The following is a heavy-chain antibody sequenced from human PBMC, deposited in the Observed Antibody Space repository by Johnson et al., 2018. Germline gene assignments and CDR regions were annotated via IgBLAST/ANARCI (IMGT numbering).Heavy chain of an antibody. V-gene: IGHV3-30-3*01. CDR1: GFTFSSYA. D-gene: IGHD3-22*01. CDR2: ISYHGTTK. J-gene: IGHJ3*02. Sequence: QVQLVESGGGVVQPGRSLRLSCAASGFTFSSYAMHWVRQAPGKGLEWVAVISYHGTTKYYADSVKGRFTISRDNSKNTLYLQMNSLRAEDTAVYYCARRSSGYKNAMDIWGQGTMVTVSS. CDR3: ARRSSGYKNAMDI.